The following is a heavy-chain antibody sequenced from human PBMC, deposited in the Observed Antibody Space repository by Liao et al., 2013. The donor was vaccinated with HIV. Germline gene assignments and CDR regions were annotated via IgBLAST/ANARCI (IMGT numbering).Heavy chain of an antibody. CDR2: IYTSGST. Sequence: QVQLQESGPGLMKPSQTLSLTCTVSGGPFSSGDYSWTWIRQTAGKGLEWIGHIYTSGSTKYNPSLKSRVTISVDTSKNQFSLKLSSVTAADTAVYFCARGVPPDTWGQGTLVTVSS. J-gene: IGHJ5*02. V-gene: IGHV4-61*02. CDR3: ARGVPPDT. CDR1: GGPFSSGDYS. D-gene: IGHD5/OR15-5a*01.